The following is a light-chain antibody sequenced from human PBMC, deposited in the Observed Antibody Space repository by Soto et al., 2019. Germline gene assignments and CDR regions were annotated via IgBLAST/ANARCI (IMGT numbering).Light chain of an antibody. J-gene: IGKJ1*01. CDR3: QQYYSYPRT. V-gene: IGKV1-9*01. CDR2: DAS. Sequence: IQLTQSPSSLSASVGVRVTMAFRASQDSTKYLAWYQQKPGKAPNLLIYDASTLHSGVPSRFSGSGSGTDFTLTISCLQSEDFATYYCQQYYSYPRTFGQGTKVDI. CDR1: QDSTKY.